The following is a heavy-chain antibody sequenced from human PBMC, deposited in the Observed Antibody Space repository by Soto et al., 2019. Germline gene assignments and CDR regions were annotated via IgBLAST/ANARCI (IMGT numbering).Heavy chain of an antibody. V-gene: IGHV4-59*08. Sequence: TSETLSLTCTVSGGSIRGYYCSWFRQPPGKGLEWIGYIYYSGNTNYNPSPKSRVTISLDTSKNQFSLKLSSVTAADTAVYYCARHLAVAGTGKDYFYYGMDVWGQGTTVTSP. CDR1: GGSIRGYY. CDR3: ARHLAVAGTGKDYFYYGMDV. D-gene: IGHD6-19*01. CDR2: IYYSGNT. J-gene: IGHJ6*02.